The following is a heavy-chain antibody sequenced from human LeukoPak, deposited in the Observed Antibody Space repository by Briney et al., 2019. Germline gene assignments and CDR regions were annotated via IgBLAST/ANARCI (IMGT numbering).Heavy chain of an antibody. D-gene: IGHD6-19*01. Sequence: GGSLRLSCAASGFTFDDYAMHWVRQAPGKGLEWVSGISWNSGSIGYADSVKGRFTISRDNAKNSLYLQMNSLGAEDTALYYCAKDIWIPYSSGRHDFDLWGRGTLVTVSS. V-gene: IGHV3-9*01. CDR1: GFTFDDYA. J-gene: IGHJ2*01. CDR3: AKDIWIPYSSGRHDFDL. CDR2: ISWNSGSI.